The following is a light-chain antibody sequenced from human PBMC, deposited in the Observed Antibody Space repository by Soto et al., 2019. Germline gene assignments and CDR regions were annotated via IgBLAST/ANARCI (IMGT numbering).Light chain of an antibody. J-gene: IGLJ2*01. V-gene: IGLV2-14*01. CDR2: EVS. Sequence: QSALTQPASVSGSPGQSITISCTGTISDIGGYNYVSWYQQHPGKAPKVMIYEVSNRPSGVSNRFSGSKSRNTASLTISGLQAEDEAHYYCSAYTSANTLLFGGGTQLTVL. CDR3: SAYTSANTLL. CDR1: ISDIGGYNY.